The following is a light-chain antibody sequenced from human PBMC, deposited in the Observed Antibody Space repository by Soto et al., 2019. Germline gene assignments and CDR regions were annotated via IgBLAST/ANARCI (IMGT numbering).Light chain of an antibody. CDR1: QSVGSDY. CDR2: GIF. CDR3: QQCGSSPRT. J-gene: IGKJ1*01. Sequence: EIVLTQSPRTLSLSPGERATLYCSASQSVGSDYVAWYQHRPGQAPRLLFSGIFCRATGTPDRFSCSGSGTDYTLTIKGREPEDFAVYYCQQCGSSPRTFGQGTQV. V-gene: IGKV3-20*01.